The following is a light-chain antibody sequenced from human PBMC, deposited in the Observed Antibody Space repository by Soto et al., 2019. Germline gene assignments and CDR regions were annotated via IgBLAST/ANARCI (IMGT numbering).Light chain of an antibody. CDR3: QQRSNWIT. J-gene: IGKJ5*01. V-gene: IGKV3D-20*02. CDR2: DAS. Sequence: LVLKQSPGPLSFSPGESSSLSCRASQPVSSNFLAWYQQKPGQAPRLLIYDASSRATGIPARFSGSGSGTGFTLTISSVEPEDFAVYYCQQRSNWITFGQGTRLEIK. CDR1: QPVSSNF.